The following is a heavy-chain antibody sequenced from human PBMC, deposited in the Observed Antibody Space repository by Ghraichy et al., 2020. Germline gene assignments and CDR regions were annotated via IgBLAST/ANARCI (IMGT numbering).Heavy chain of an antibody. D-gene: IGHD3-16*02. CDR1: GFTFSTYN. CDR3: ARDMITFGGVIASDAFDF. CDR2: ISSSTTTI. J-gene: IGHJ3*01. V-gene: IGHV3-48*02. Sequence: GESLNISCAASGFTFSTYNMNWVRQAPGKGLEWVSYISSSTTTIYYADSVKGRFTISRDNAKNSLYLQMNSLRDEDTAMYYCARDMITFGGVIASDAFDFWGQGTMVTVSS.